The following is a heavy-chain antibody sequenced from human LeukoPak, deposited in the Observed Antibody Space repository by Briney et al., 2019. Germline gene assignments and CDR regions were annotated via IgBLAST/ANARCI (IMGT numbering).Heavy chain of an antibody. CDR1: GYTFTSYG. CDR3: ARDVFSSSKIGYYGMDV. J-gene: IGHJ6*02. V-gene: IGHV1-3*01. CDR2: INAGNGNT. D-gene: IGHD6-13*01. Sequence: ASVKVSCKASGYTFTSYGISWVRQAPGQGLEWMGWINAGNGNTKYSQKFQGRVTITRDTPASTAYMELSSLRSEDTAVYYCARDVFSSSKIGYYGMDVWGRGTTVTVSS.